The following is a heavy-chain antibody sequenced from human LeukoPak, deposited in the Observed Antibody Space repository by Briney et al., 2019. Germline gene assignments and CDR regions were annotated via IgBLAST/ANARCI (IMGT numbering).Heavy chain of an antibody. CDR3: AKDRFSSGYSPGD. V-gene: IGHV3-30*18. D-gene: IGHD3-22*01. J-gene: IGHJ4*02. Sequence: GRSLRLSCAASGFTFSSYGMHWVRQAPGKGLEWVAVISYDGSNKYYADSVKGRFTISRDNSKNTLYLQMNSLRAEDTAVYYCAKDRFSSGYSPGDWGQGTLVTVSS. CDR1: GFTFSSYG. CDR2: ISYDGSNK.